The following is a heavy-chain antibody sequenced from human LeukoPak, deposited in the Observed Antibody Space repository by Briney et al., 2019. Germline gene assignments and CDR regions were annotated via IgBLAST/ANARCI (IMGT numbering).Heavy chain of an antibody. CDR3: ARSHSGSYLYY. J-gene: IGHJ4*02. CDR1: GFTFSSYW. Sequence: GGSLRLSCAASGFTFSSYWMHWVRQAPGKGLVWVSRINSDGSSTSYADSVKGRFTISRDNAKNTLYLQMSSLRAEDTAVYYCARSHSGSYLYYWGQGTLVTVSS. V-gene: IGHV3-74*01. CDR2: INSDGSST. D-gene: IGHD1-26*01.